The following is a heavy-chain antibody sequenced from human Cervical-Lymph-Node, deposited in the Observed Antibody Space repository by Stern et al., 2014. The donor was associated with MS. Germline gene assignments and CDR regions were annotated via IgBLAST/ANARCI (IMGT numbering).Heavy chain of an antibody. CDR1: GFSLSTSGVG. V-gene: IGHV2-5*02. CDR3: AHGLEIRLWAAY. D-gene: IGHD5-18*01. Sequence: TLRESGPTLVKPTQTLTLTCTFSGFSLSTSGVGVGWIRQPPGKALEWLALIYWDDDERYRPLLKSMTTIHQETSHKQVGLTMTNMDPVDTAAYYCAHGLEIRLWAAYWGQGTLVTVSS. CDR2: IYWDDDE. J-gene: IGHJ4*02.